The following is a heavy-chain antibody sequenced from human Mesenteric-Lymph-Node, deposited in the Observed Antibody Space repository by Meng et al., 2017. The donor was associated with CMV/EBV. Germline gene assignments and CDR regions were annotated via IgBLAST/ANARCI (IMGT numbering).Heavy chain of an antibody. CDR3: ARAWGTLYYYYGMDV. Sequence: SETLSLTCTVSGGSISSSSYYWGWIRQPPGKGLEWIGSIYYSGSTYYNPSPKSRVTISVDTSKNQFSLKLSSVTAADTAVYYCARAWGTLYYYYGMDVWGQGTTVTVSS. CDR1: GGSISSSSYY. J-gene: IGHJ6*02. D-gene: IGHD7-27*01. V-gene: IGHV4-39*07. CDR2: IYYSGST.